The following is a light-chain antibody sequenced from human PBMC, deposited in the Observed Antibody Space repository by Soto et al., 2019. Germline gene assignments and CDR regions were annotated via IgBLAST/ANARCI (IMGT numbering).Light chain of an antibody. CDR3: QVWDSSSDHHV. CDR1: NIGSKS. V-gene: IGLV3-21*04. J-gene: IGLJ1*01. Sequence: SSELTQTPSVSVAPGKTARITCGGNNIGSKSVHWYQQKPGQAPVLVIYYDSDRPSGIPERFSGSNSGNTATLTISRVEAGDEADYYCQVWDSSSDHHVFGTGTKLTVL. CDR2: YDS.